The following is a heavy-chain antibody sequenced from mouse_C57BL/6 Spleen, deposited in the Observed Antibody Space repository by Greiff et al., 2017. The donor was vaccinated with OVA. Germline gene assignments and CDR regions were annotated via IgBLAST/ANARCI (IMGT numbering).Heavy chain of an antibody. CDR2: IYPRSGNT. V-gene: IGHV1-81*01. CDR1: GYTFTSYG. CDR3: ARFSNPAMDY. Sequence: VQLQQSGAELARPGASVKLSCKASGYTFTSYGISWVKQRTGPGLEWIGEIYPRSGNTYYNEKFKGKATLTADKSSSTAYMELRSLTSEDSAVYFCARFSNPAMDYWGQGTSVTVSS. D-gene: IGHD2-5*01. J-gene: IGHJ4*01.